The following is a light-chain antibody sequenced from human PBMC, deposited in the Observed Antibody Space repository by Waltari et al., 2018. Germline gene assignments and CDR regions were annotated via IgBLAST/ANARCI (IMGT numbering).Light chain of an antibody. CDR1: PNIGLY. CDR3: QQSHNTPWT. Sequence: DIQMTPSPSSLSVSVGDRVTMTFRASPNIGLYLNWYQQKPGKAPKLLIYAASSLQSGVPARFSGSGSGTDFTLTISSLQPEDFATYYCQQSHNTPWTFGQGTKVEIK. CDR2: AAS. V-gene: IGKV1-39*01. J-gene: IGKJ1*01.